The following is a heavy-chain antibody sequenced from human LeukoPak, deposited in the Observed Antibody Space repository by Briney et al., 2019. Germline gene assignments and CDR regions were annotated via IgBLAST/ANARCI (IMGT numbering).Heavy chain of an antibody. Sequence: NPSETLSLTCTVSGDSFSSVTDYRAWIRQPPGKGLEWIASGDYSGGTYYNPSLESRVAISADMSKNQFSLKLSSVTAADTAVYFCARADQYDSMYYFDYWGQGTLVTVSS. CDR1: GDSFSSVTDY. V-gene: IGHV4-39*07. J-gene: IGHJ4*02. D-gene: IGHD3-22*01. CDR3: ARADQYDSMYYFDY. CDR2: GDYSGGT.